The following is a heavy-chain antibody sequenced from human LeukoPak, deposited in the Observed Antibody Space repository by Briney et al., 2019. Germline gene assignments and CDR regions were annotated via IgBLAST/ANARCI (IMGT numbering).Heavy chain of an antibody. CDR2: MNPNSGNT. D-gene: IGHD3-9*01. V-gene: IGHV1-8*01. Sequence: ASVKVSCKASGYTFTSYDINWVRQATGQGLEWMGWMNPNSGNTGYAQKFQGRVTMTRNTSISTAYMELSSLRSEDTAVYYCAQEGILTGLPFDYWGQGTLVTVSS. CDR3: AQEGILTGLPFDY. CDR1: GYTFTSYD. J-gene: IGHJ4*02.